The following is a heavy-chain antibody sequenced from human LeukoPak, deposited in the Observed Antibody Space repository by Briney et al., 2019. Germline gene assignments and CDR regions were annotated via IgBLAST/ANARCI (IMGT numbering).Heavy chain of an antibody. J-gene: IGHJ6*02. Sequence: SVKVSCKASGGTFSSYAISWVRPAPGQGLEWMGGIIPIFGTANYAQKLQGRGTITADESTSTAYMDLSSLRSEDTAVYYCARDSLSTPRLYCSSTSCYAPDYYYGMDVWGQGTTVTVSS. CDR1: GGTFSSYA. V-gene: IGHV1-69*13. D-gene: IGHD2-2*01. CDR2: IIPIFGTA. CDR3: ARDSLSTPRLYCSSTSCYAPDYYYGMDV.